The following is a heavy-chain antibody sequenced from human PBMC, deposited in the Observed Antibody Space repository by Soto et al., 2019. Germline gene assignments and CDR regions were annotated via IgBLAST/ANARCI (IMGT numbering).Heavy chain of an antibody. V-gene: IGHV3-21*01. J-gene: IGHJ3*02. CDR2: ISSSSSNI. Sequence: PGGSLRLSCAASGFTFSSYSLNWVRQAPGEGLEWFSSISSSSSNIYYADSVKGQFTITRDNAKNSLYLQMNSLRAEDTAVYYCARERDYYDSSAHDAFDIWGQGTMVTVSS. CDR3: ARERDYYDSSAHDAFDI. CDR1: GFTFSSYS. D-gene: IGHD3-22*01.